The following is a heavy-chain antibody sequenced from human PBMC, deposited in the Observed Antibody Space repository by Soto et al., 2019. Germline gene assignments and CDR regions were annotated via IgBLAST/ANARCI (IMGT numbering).Heavy chain of an antibody. CDR2: IHYSGST. V-gene: IGHV4-59*08. Sequence: QVQLQESGPGLVQPSETLSLTCTVSGGSITGYYWSWIRQPPGKGPEWIGNIHYSGSTNYNPSLKSRVTTSVDTSKNQFSLRLSSVTAAETAVYYCARHSYYSNPLRFDPWGQGTLVTVSS. CDR1: GGSITGYY. J-gene: IGHJ5*02. D-gene: IGHD4-4*01. CDR3: ARHSYYSNPLRFDP.